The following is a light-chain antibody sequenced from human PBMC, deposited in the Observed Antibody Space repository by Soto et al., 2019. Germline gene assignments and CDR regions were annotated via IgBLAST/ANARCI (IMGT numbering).Light chain of an antibody. CDR3: QQYNDDSWV. CDR1: QSISSN. J-gene: IGKJ1*01. Sequence: VLTQSPAALSLSPGQRATLSCKASQSISSNLAWYQKKPGQSPRLLVYGPSPRASGIPTRFSGSGSGTYFSLTISGLQSEDYALYYCQQYNDDSWVFGQGTKVEI. CDR2: GPS. V-gene: IGKV3-15*01.